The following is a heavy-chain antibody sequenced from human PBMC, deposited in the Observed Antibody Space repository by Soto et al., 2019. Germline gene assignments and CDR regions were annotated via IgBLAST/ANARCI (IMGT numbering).Heavy chain of an antibody. CDR1: GYTFTSYG. V-gene: IGHV1-18*01. Sequence: QVQLVQSGAEVKKPGASVKVSCKASGYTFTSYGISWVRQAPGQGLEWMGWISAYNGNTKYAQKLQGRVTMTTDTPTSTAYIELRSLRSDDAAVYYCARDAAIGMNDYWGQGTLVTVSS. CDR2: ISAYNGNT. CDR3: ARDAAIGMNDY. J-gene: IGHJ4*02. D-gene: IGHD1-20*01.